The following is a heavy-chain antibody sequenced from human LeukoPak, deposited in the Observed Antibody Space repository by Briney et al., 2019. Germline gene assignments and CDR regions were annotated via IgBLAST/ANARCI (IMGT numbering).Heavy chain of an antibody. CDR2: INWNGAST. J-gene: IGHJ4*02. CDR3: ARVQRWGYSNYFDY. V-gene: IGHV3-20*04. Sequence: GGSLRLSCAASGFTFDEHGMSWVRQAPGKGLEWVSGINWNGASTGYADSVKGRFTISRDNAKNSLHLQMNSLRAEDTALYYCARVQRWGYSNYFDYWGQGTLVTVSS. D-gene: IGHD4-11*01. CDR1: GFTFDEHG.